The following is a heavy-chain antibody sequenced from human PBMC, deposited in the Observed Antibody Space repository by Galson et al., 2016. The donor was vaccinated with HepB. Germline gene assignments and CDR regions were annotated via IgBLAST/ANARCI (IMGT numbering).Heavy chain of an antibody. CDR1: GGSISSHY. J-gene: IGHJ3*02. CDR2: MYYSGST. Sequence: SETLSLTCTVSGGSISSHYWSWIRQPPGKGLEWIAYMYYSGSTNYNPSLKSRVTISLDTSKNQFSLKLSSVTVADTAVYYCANHRFQRAFDIWGQGTMVLVSS. V-gene: IGHV4-59*11. CDR3: ANHRFQRAFDI. D-gene: IGHD5-24*01.